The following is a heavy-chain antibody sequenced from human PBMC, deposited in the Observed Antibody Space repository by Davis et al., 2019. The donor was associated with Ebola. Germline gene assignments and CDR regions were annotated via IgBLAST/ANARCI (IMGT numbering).Heavy chain of an antibody. J-gene: IGHJ4*02. Sequence: KVSCKGSGYSFTSYWIGWVRQMPGKGLEWMGIIYPGDSDTRYSPSFQGQVIISADKSISTAYLQWSSLKASDTAMYYCARQPIYSSSWMFDYWGQGTLVTVSP. D-gene: IGHD6-13*01. V-gene: IGHV5-51*01. CDR2: IYPGDSDT. CDR3: ARQPIYSSSWMFDY. CDR1: GYSFTSYW.